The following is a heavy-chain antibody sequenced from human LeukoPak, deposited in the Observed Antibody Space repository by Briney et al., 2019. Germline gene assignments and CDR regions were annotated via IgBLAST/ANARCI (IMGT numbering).Heavy chain of an antibody. CDR2: IYPGDSDT. V-gene: IGHV5-51*01. D-gene: IGHD3-22*01. CDR1: GFSFTTYW. J-gene: IGHJ4*02. Sequence: GESLKISCKGSGFSFTTYWIGRVRQMPGKGLEWMGIIYPGDSDTRYSPSFQGQVTVSADKSISTAYLQWSSLKASDTAMYYCTTLDGSSGYLDWGQGTLVTVSS. CDR3: TTLDGSSGYLD.